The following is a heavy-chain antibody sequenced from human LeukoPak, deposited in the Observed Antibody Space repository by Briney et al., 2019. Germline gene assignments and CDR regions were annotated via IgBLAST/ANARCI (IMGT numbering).Heavy chain of an antibody. CDR1: GYSFTSYW. Sequence: GESLKISCKGSGYSFTSYWLGWVRQMPGKGLEWMGIIYPGDSDTRYSPSFQGQVTISADKSISTAYLQWSSLKASDTAMYYCARRHSLTSGYYNYWGQGTLVTVSS. V-gene: IGHV5-51*01. J-gene: IGHJ4*02. CDR2: IYPGDSDT. D-gene: IGHD3-3*01. CDR3: ARRHSLTSGYYNY.